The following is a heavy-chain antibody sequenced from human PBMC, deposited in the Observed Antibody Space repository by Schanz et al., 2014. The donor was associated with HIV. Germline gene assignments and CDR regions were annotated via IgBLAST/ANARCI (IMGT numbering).Heavy chain of an antibody. V-gene: IGHV3-23*01. CDR2: ISGSGDIT. Sequence: EIQLLESGGGLVQPGGSLRLSCAASGFSFSSYVMSCIRQAPGKGLEWVSAISGSGDITYYADSVKGRFTISRDNSKNTVYLQMDSLRAEDTAVYYCEKDLLSRYCSGGSCYSSYWGQGTLVTVSS. CDR3: EKDLLSRYCSGGSCYSSY. D-gene: IGHD2-15*01. J-gene: IGHJ4*02. CDR1: GFSFSSYV.